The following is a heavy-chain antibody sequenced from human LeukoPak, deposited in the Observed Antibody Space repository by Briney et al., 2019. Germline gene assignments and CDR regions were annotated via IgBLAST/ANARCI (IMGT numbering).Heavy chain of an antibody. CDR2: ISGSGGSI. D-gene: IGHD2-2*01. Sequence: GGSLRLSCAASGFTFSSYAMSWVRQAPGKGLEWVSAISGSGGSIYYADSVKGRFTISRDNSKNTLYLQMNGLRAEDTAVYYCAKVPRIVVVPAALYFDYWGQGTLVTVSS. CDR3: AKVPRIVVVPAALYFDY. CDR1: GFTFSSYA. V-gene: IGHV3-23*01. J-gene: IGHJ4*02.